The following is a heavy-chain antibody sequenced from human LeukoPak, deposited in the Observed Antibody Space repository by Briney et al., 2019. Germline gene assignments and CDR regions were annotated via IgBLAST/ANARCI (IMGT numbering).Heavy chain of an antibody. V-gene: IGHV3-20*04. Sequence: GGSLRLSCAAPGFTFDDYGMSWVRQAPGKGLEWVSFINWNGVSTDYADSVKGRFTISRDNAKNSLFLQMNSLRAEDTAFYYCAREDGFCSGGSCYHHWGQGTLVTVSS. D-gene: IGHD2-15*01. J-gene: IGHJ1*01. CDR3: AREDGFCSGGSCYHH. CDR2: INWNGVST. CDR1: GFTFDDYG.